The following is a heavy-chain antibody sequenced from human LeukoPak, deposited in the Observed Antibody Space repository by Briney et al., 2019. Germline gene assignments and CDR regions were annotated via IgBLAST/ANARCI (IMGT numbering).Heavy chain of an antibody. CDR3: ARTYYYGSGSYFVYYDYYMDV. V-gene: IGHV1-69*13. CDR1: VGTFRSYA. Sequence: GASVKVSCKASVGTFRSYAINWVRPAPGQGLAWMGGIIHIYGTENNVQKFQGGVTITADESTSTAYMELSSLRSEDTAVYYGARTYYYGSGSYFVYYDYYMDVWGKGTTVTISS. D-gene: IGHD3-10*01. J-gene: IGHJ6*03. CDR2: IIHIYGTE.